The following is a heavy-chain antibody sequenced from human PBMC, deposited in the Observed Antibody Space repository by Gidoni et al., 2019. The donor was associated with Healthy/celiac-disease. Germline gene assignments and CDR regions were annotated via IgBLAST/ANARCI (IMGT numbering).Heavy chain of an antibody. CDR3: AKDLDSGDYEDYYYYYYGMDV. J-gene: IGHJ6*02. V-gene: IGHV3-30*18. CDR2: ISYDGSNK. Sequence: QLQLVESGGGVVQPGRSLRLSCAASGFTFSSYGMHWVRQAPGKGLEWVAVISYDGSNKYYADSVKGRFTISRDNSKNTLYLQMNSLRAEDTAVYYCAKDLDSGDYEDYYYYYYGMDVWGQGTTVTVSS. D-gene: IGHD4-17*01. CDR1: GFTFSSYG.